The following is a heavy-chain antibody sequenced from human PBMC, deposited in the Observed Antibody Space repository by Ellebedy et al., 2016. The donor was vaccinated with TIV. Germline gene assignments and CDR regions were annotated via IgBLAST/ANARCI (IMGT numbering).Heavy chain of an antibody. CDR1: GFPVTSNY. CDR3: AKGLGPYATAPDY. Sequence: PGGSLRLSCAASGFPVTSNYMNWVRQAPGKGLEWVSAITGSSATIYYADSLKGRFTISRDNSKNTLYLQMDSLRVDDTAMYYCAKGLGPYATAPDYWGQGTLVTVSS. D-gene: IGHD3-16*01. CDR2: ITGSSATI. J-gene: IGHJ4*02. V-gene: IGHV3-53*01.